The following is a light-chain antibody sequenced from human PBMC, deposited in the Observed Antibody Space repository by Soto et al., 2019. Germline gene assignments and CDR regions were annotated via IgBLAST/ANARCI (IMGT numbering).Light chain of an antibody. CDR3: QQYHSYSPFT. CDR1: QSLSSY. CDR2: DAS. V-gene: IGKV1-5*01. J-gene: IGKJ3*01. Sequence: DIQMTQSPSTLSASVGDRVTITCRASQSLSSYLAWYQQKPGKAPNLLIYDASSLESGVPSRFSGSGSGTEFTLTISSLQPGDFATYYCQQYHSYSPFTFGPGTKVDIK.